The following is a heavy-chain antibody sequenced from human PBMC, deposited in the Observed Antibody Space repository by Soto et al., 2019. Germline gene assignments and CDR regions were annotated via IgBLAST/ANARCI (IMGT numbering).Heavy chain of an antibody. D-gene: IGHD2-21*01. Sequence: SETLSLTCTVTGDSISSRSYYWGWIRQPPGKGLEWIGSIYYSGSTYNNPSLRSRVSMSIDTSKDQFSLKLKSVTAADTALYFCARQRTSVVNQDYFDLWGPGALGT. V-gene: IGHV4-39*01. J-gene: IGHJ4*02. CDR2: IYYSGST. CDR1: GDSISSRSYY. CDR3: ARQRTSVVNQDYFDL.